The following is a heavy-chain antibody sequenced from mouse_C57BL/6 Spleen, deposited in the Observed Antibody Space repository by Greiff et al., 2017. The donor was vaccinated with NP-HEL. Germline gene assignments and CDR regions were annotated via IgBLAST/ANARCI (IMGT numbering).Heavy chain of an antibody. CDR1: GYTFTSYW. V-gene: IGHV1-61*01. CDR3: ALIYYYGSSQFAY. D-gene: IGHD1-1*01. Sequence: QVQLQQPGAELVRPGSSVKLSCKASGYTFTSYWMDWVKQRPGQGLEWIGNIYPSDSETHYNQKFKDKATLTVYKSSSTAYMQLSSLTSEDSAVYYCALIYYYGSSQFAYWGQGTLVTVSA. CDR2: IYPSDSET. J-gene: IGHJ3*01.